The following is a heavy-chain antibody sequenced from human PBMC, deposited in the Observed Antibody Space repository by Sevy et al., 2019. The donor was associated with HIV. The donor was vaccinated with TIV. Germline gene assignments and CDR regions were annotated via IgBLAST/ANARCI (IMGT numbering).Heavy chain of an antibody. V-gene: IGHV4-34*01. CDR1: GGSFSGYY. D-gene: IGHD3-22*01. Sequence: SETLSLTCAVYGGSFSGYYWSWIRQPPGKGLEWIGEINHSGSTNYNPSLKSRVTISVDTYKNQFSLKLSSVTAADTAVYYCARGGFYYDSSGYPEYFQHWGQGTLVTVSS. J-gene: IGHJ1*01. CDR2: INHSGST. CDR3: ARGGFYYDSSGYPEYFQH.